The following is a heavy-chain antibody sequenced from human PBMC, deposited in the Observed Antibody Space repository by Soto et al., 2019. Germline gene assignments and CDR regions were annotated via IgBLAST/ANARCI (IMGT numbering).Heavy chain of an antibody. D-gene: IGHD2-15*01. CDR3: ARTARPYCSGGSCWFDP. CDR2: INPSGGST. CDR1: GYTFTSYY. J-gene: IGHJ5*02. Sequence: ASVKVSCKASGYTFTSYYMHWVRQAPGQGLEWMGIINPSGGSTSYAQKFQGRVTMTRDTSTSTVYMELSSLRSEDTAVYYCARTARPYCSGGSCWFDPWGQGTLVTVSS. V-gene: IGHV1-46*03.